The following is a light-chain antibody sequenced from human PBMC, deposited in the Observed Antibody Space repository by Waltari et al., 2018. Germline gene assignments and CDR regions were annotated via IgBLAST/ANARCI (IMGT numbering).Light chain of an antibody. CDR2: EVS. CDR1: SSDIGGSKF. CDR3: ASYTSVSTLVV. V-gene: IGLV2-14*01. J-gene: IGLJ2*01. Sequence: QSALTQPASVSGSPGQSITIPCSGASSDIGGSKFVSWYQQHPDKAPKLMIYEVSKRPSGVSNRFSGTKSDNTASLTISGRQAEDEGDYYCASYTSVSTLVVFGGGTKLTVL.